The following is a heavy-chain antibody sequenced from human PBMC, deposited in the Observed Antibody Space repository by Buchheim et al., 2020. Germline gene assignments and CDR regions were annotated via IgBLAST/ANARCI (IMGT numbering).Heavy chain of an antibody. CDR3: ASLIADYYDSSGYYYEDY. CDR2: IIPIFGTA. V-gene: IGHV1-69*01. J-gene: IGHJ4*02. D-gene: IGHD3-22*01. Sequence: QVQLVQSGAEVKKPGSSVKVSCKASGGTFSSYAISWVRQAPGQGLEWMGGIIPIFGTANYAQKFQGRVTITADESPSTAYMELSSLRSEDTAVYYCASLIADYYDSSGYYYEDYWGQGTL. CDR1: GGTFSSYA.